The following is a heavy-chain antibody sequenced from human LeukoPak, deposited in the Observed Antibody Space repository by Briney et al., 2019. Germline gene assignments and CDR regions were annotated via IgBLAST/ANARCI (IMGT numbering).Heavy chain of an antibody. D-gene: IGHD2-15*01. V-gene: IGHV3-21*01. CDR1: GFTFSSYS. Sequence: PGGSLRLXCAASGFTFSSYSMNWVRQAPGKELEWVSSISSSSSYIYYADSVKGRFTISRDNAKNSLYLQMNSLRAEDTAVYYCARDRLQSGSDYWGQGTLVTVSS. CDR2: ISSSSSYI. J-gene: IGHJ4*02. CDR3: ARDRLQSGSDY.